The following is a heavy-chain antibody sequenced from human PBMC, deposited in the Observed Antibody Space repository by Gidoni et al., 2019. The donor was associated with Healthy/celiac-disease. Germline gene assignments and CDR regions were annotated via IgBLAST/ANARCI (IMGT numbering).Heavy chain of an antibody. D-gene: IGHD3-22*01. CDR2: ISWNSGSI. CDR1: GFTFDDYA. V-gene: IGHV3-9*01. Sequence: EVQLVESGGGLVQPGRSLRRSCAASGFTFDDYALPWVRQAPGKGLEWVSGISWNSGSIGYADSGKGRFNISRENAKNSLYLQMNSLRAEDTDLYYCAKDITHYYYDSSGYRSYAFDIWGQGTMVTVSS. J-gene: IGHJ3*02. CDR3: AKDITHYYYDSSGYRSYAFDI.